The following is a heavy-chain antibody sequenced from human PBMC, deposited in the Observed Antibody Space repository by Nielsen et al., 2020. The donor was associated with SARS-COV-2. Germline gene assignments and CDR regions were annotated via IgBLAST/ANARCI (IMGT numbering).Heavy chain of an antibody. CDR1: GLIFGTYG. Sequence: GGSLRLSCRASGLIFGTYGMHWVRQAPGKGLEWAAGIWYDGSNENYAESVKGRFTISRDNSNNTLFLQMDSLTADDTAVYFCARLSNFWSGYNDYWGQGTLVIVSS. CDR2: IWYDGSNE. D-gene: IGHD3-3*01. CDR3: ARLSNFWSGYNDY. V-gene: IGHV3-33*01. J-gene: IGHJ4*02.